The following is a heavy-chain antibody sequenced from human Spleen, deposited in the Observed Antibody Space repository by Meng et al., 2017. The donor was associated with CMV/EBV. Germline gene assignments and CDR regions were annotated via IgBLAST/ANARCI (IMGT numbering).Heavy chain of an antibody. CDR3: AKGDTGTSYEF. CDR1: GITFSRYS. Sequence: GESLKISCAASGITFSRYSMNWVRQAPGKGLEWVSVIYSGGSTYYADSVKGRFTISRDNSKNTLYLQMNSLRAEDTAVYFCAKGDTGTSYEFWGQGTLVTVSS. D-gene: IGHD1-7*01. CDR2: IYSGGST. J-gene: IGHJ4*02. V-gene: IGHV3-53*01.